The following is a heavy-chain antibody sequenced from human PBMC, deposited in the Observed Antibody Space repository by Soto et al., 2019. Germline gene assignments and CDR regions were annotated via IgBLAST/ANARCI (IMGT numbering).Heavy chain of an antibody. D-gene: IGHD6-6*01. Sequence: RASVKVSCKASGYTFTSYGISWVRQAPGQGLEWMGWISAYNGNTNYAQKLQGRVTMTTDTSTSTAYMELRSLRSDDTAVYYCARDSSSSLFVDYYGMDVWGQGTTVTVSS. J-gene: IGHJ6*02. CDR1: GYTFTSYG. CDR2: ISAYNGNT. CDR3: ARDSSSSLFVDYYGMDV. V-gene: IGHV1-18*01.